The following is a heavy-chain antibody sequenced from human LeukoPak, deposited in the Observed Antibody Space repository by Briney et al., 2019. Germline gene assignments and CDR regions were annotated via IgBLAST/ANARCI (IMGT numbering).Heavy chain of an antibody. CDR3: ARGGDYGDLDY. D-gene: IGHD4-17*01. J-gene: IGHJ4*02. V-gene: IGHV4-59*12. Sequence: SETLSLTCTVSGGSISSYYWSWIRQPPGKGLEWIGYIYDSGSTNYNPSLKSRVTISVDTSKKQFSLKLSSVTAADTAVYYCARGGDYGDLDYWGQGTLVAVSS. CDR1: GGSISSYY. CDR2: IYDSGST.